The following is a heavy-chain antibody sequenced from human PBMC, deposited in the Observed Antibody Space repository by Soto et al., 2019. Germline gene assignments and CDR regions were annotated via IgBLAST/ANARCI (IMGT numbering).Heavy chain of an antibody. CDR1: GDSIRSYY. D-gene: IGHD1-20*01. J-gene: IGHJ4*02. V-gene: IGHV4-59*01. Sequence: QVQLQESGPGLVEPSETLSLTCTVSGDSIRSYYWSWIRQPPEEGLEWIGYVYNTGSTNYTPALKSRVTISLDTSKNQLSLKLNSVTAADTAVYYCARGVRIIGTTLYFDYWGQGTLVTVSS. CDR3: ARGVRIIGTTLYFDY. CDR2: VYNTGST.